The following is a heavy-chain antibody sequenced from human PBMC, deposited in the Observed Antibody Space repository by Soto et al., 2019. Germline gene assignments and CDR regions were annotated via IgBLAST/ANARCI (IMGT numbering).Heavy chain of an antibody. CDR2: ISSSSSYT. Sequence: PGGSLSISCAASGFTFSDYYMSWIRQATGKGLEWVSYISSSSSYTNYADSVKGRFTISRDNAKNSLSLHMNSLRAEHTAVYYCATDRVVGTPPYYYYYGMDVWGQGTTVTVSS. D-gene: IGHD3-22*01. J-gene: IGHJ6*02. V-gene: IGHV3-11*06. CDR3: ATDRVVGTPPYYYYYGMDV. CDR1: GFTFSDYY.